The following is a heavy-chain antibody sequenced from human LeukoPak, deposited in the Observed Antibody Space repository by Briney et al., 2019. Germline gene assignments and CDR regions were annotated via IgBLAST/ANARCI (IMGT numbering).Heavy chain of an antibody. Sequence: GGSLRLSCAASGFTFSSYAMSWVRQAPGKGLEWVSAISGSGGSTYYADSVKGRFTISRDNSKNTLYLQMNSLRAEDTAVYYCAKNGAGWEYDILTGFDYWGQGTLVTVSS. D-gene: IGHD3-9*01. J-gene: IGHJ4*02. CDR2: ISGSGGST. CDR1: GFTFSSYA. CDR3: AKNGAGWEYDILTGFDY. V-gene: IGHV3-23*01.